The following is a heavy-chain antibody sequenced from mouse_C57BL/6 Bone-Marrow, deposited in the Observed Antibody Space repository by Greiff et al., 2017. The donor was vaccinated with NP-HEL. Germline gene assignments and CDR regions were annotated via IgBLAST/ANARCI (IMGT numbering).Heavy chain of an antibody. CDR3: APRGLLRGWYFDV. CDR2: INPYNGGT. Sequence: VQLQQPGAELVKPGASVKMSCKASGYTFTDYYMNWVKQSHGKSLEWIGVINPYNGGTSYNQKFKGKATLTVDKSSSTAYMELNSLTSEDSAVYYCAPRGLLRGWYFDVWGTGTTVTVSS. V-gene: IGHV1-19*01. D-gene: IGHD1-1*01. CDR1: GYTFTDYY. J-gene: IGHJ1*03.